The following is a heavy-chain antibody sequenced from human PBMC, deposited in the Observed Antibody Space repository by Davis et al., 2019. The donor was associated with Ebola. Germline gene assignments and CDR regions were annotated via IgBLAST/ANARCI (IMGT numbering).Heavy chain of an antibody. CDR1: GFIFSSHW. Sequence: GESLKISCAASGFIFSSHWMSWVRQAPGKGLEWVANIRQDGSEKHYVDSVKGRFTISRDNAKNSLYLQMNSLRAEDTAVYYCAREAVWRFDPWGQGTLVTVSS. V-gene: IGHV3-7*03. J-gene: IGHJ5*02. CDR3: AREAVWRFDP. D-gene: IGHD3-16*01. CDR2: IRQDGSEK.